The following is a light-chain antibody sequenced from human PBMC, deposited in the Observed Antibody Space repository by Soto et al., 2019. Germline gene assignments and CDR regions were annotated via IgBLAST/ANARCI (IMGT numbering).Light chain of an antibody. CDR2: DVG. V-gene: IGLV2-14*01. Sequence: QSALTQPASVSGSLGQSITISCTGTSSDVGGYKYVSWYQQYTGKAPKLMIFDVGNRPSGVSNRFSGSKSGNTASLGISGLQAEDEADYYCSSFKSSTTRVSGGGTKLTVL. CDR1: SSDVGGYKY. J-gene: IGLJ3*02. CDR3: SSFKSSTTRV.